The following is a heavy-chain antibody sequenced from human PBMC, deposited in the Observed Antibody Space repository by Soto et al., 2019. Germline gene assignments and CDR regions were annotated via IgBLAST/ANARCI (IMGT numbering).Heavy chain of an antibody. D-gene: IGHD2-15*01. CDR1: GFTFTNYA. CDR2: ISYDGNTK. J-gene: IGHJ5*02. CDR3: AKDPRYCSGGTCFPEGEHLLDP. Sequence: GGSLRLSCAASGFTFTNYAMHWVRQGPGKGLEWVAVISYDGNTKFYTDSLKGRFSISRDNSKNTLYLQMNSLRAEDTAVYYCAKDPRYCSGGTCFPEGEHLLDPWGQGTLVTVSS. V-gene: IGHV3-30-3*01.